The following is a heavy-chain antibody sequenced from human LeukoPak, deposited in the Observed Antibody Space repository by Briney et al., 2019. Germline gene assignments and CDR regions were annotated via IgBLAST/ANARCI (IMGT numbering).Heavy chain of an antibody. CDR1: GYSISSGYY. CDR3: ARVTVEDYYDSSGCYFDY. CDR2: IYHSGST. Sequence: ETLSLTCTVSGYSISSGYYWGWIRQPPGKGLEWIGSIYHSGSTYYNPSLKSRVTISVDTSKNQFSLKLSSVTAADTAVYYCARVTVEDYYDSSGCYFDYWGQGTLVTVSS. J-gene: IGHJ4*02. V-gene: IGHV4-38-2*02. D-gene: IGHD3-22*01.